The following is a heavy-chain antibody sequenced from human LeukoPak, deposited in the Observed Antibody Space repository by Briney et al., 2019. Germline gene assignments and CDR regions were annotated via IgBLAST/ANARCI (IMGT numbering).Heavy chain of an antibody. Sequence: PSETLSLTCTVSGGSISSYYWSWIRQPPGKGLEWIGYIYYSGSTNYNPSLKSRVTISVDTSKNQFSLKLSSVTAADTAVYYCARAGSDSSGYYLDYWGQGTLVTVSS. V-gene: IGHV4-59*01. D-gene: IGHD3-22*01. CDR2: IYYSGST. CDR1: GGSISSYY. CDR3: ARAGSDSSGYYLDY. J-gene: IGHJ4*02.